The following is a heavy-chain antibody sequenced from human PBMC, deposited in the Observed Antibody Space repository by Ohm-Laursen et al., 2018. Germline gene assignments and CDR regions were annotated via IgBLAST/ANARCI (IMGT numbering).Heavy chain of an antibody. J-gene: IGHJ4*02. CDR2: IKSKTDGETT. Sequence: SLRLSCAASGFTFTNYAMSWVRQAPGKGLEWVGRIKSKTDGETTDYRAPVKGRFTISRDDSKNTLYLQMNSLKTEDTAVYYCSTDRKGYCSGGSCLNYWGQGTLVTVSS. CDR1: GFTFTNYA. D-gene: IGHD2-15*01. V-gene: IGHV3-15*01. CDR3: STDRKGYCSGGSCLNY.